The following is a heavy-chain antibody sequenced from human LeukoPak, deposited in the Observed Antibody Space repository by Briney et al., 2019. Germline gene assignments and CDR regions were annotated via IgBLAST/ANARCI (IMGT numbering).Heavy chain of an antibody. V-gene: IGHV1-69*01. J-gene: IGHJ3*02. CDR1: GGTFSSYA. CDR3: ARVQGLRGYSYAPAAFDI. Sequence: SVKVSCKASGGTFSSYAISWVRQAPGQGLEWMGGIIPIFGTANYAQKFQGRVTITADESTSTAYMELSSLRSEDTAVYYCARVQGLRGYSYAPAAFDIWGQGTMVTVSS. D-gene: IGHD5-18*01. CDR2: IIPIFGTA.